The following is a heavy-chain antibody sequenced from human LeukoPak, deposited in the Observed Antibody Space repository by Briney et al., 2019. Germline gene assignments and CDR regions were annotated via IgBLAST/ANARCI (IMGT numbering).Heavy chain of an antibody. CDR1: GYTLTAYY. V-gene: IGHV1-2*06. CDR2: INPNIGGT. D-gene: IGHD2-15*01. J-gene: IGHJ5*02. Sequence: ASVKVSCKASGYTLTAYYIYWVRQAPGQGLEWMGRINPNIGGTDYAQNFQGRVTMTRDTSISTAYMELSSLRSDDTAVYYCARGYCSGGTCYLVETWLDPWGQGTLVTVSS. CDR3: ARGYCSGGTCYLVETWLDP.